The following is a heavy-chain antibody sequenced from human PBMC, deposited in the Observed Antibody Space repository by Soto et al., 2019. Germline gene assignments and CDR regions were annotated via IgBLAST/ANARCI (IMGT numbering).Heavy chain of an antibody. V-gene: IGHV3-33*03. D-gene: IGHD6-13*01. Sequence: QVQLVESGGGVVPPGKSLRLSCAASGFTFNTYGMNWVRQAPGKGLEWVAVIWYDGNIKDYAESVKGRFSISRDNSKNTLYLQMNDLRVDDTAVYYCVRNAAAGTCFSDNWGQGTLVTVSP. CDR2: IWYDGNIK. J-gene: IGHJ4*02. CDR1: GFTFNTYG. CDR3: VRNAAAGTCFSDN.